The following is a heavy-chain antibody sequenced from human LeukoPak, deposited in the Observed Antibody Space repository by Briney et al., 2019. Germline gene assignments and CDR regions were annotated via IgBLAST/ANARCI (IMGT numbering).Heavy chain of an antibody. CDR3: ARAEGWIYYMDV. D-gene: IGHD6-19*01. V-gene: IGHV1-8*03. CDR1: GYTFTSYD. J-gene: IGHJ6*03. Sequence: ASVKVSCKASGYTFTSYDINWVRQATGQGLEWMGWMNPNSGNTGYAQKFQGRVTITRNTSISTAYMELSSLRSEDTAVYYCARAEGWIYYMDVWGKGTTVTVSS. CDR2: MNPNSGNT.